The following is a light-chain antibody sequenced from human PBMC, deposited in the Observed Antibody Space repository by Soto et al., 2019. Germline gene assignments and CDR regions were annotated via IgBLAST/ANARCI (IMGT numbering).Light chain of an antibody. CDR1: QVISSW. Sequence: DIQMTQSPSSVSSSVGDRVTITCRASQVISSWLAWYQQKQGKAHKLLIYAASSLQSGVPSRFSGSGSGTDFTLTISSLQPEDFATYYCQPANSFPLTFGGGTKVEIK. CDR2: AAS. V-gene: IGKV1-12*01. J-gene: IGKJ4*01. CDR3: QPANSFPLT.